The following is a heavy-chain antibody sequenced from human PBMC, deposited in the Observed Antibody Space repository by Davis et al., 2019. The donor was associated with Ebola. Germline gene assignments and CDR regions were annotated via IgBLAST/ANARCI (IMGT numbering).Heavy chain of an antibody. V-gene: IGHV4-39*01. J-gene: IGHJ6*02. D-gene: IGHD1-1*01. CDR1: GGTISSGDYY. CDR2: IHHTGTT. Sequence: SETLSLTCTLSGGTISSGDYYWGWVRQAPGKGLEWLGSIHHTGTTYYNPSLKSRVIISVDTSKNQFSLNRSSVTAADTAVYYCVRHDGPGYYHGMDVWGQGTTVTVSS. CDR3: VRHDGPGYYHGMDV.